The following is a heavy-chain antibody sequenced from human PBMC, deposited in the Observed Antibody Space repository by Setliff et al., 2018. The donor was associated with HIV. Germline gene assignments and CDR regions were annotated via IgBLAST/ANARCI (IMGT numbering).Heavy chain of an antibody. Sequence: GGSLRLSCTASGLTISNFDMNWVRQAPGKGLEWVSYITSSGSITYYADSVKGRFTVSGDSAQSSLYLQMSSLRAEDTAVYYCAREELVGGFDYWGQGTLVTVSS. V-gene: IGHV3-48*03. D-gene: IGHD6-13*01. CDR3: AREELVGGFDY. CDR1: GLTISNFD. J-gene: IGHJ4*02. CDR2: ITSSGSIT.